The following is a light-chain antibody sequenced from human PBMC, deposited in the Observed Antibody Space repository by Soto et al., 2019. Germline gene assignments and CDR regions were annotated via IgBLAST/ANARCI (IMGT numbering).Light chain of an antibody. J-gene: IGKJ1*01. CDR2: GAS. CDR3: QQYGSSGT. CDR1: QSVSSD. Sequence: EIVMTQSPAALSVSLVGRPTLSCKASQSVSSDSAWYHKQHGQAPRLLIYGASTRATGIPARFSGSGSGTEFTLTISRLEPEDFEVYYCQQYGSSGTFGQGTKVDI. V-gene: IGKV3-15*01.